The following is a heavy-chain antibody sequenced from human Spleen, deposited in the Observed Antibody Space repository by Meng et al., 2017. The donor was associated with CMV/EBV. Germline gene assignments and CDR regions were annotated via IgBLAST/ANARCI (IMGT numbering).Heavy chain of an antibody. CDR3: ANYDFWSGYYKDY. V-gene: IGHV4-61*01. CDR2: ISYIGST. D-gene: IGHD3-3*01. J-gene: IGHJ4*02. CDR1: GGSVSSGSYY. Sequence: SETLSLTCTVSGGSVSSGSYYWSWLRQPPGKGLEWIGYISYIGSTNYNPSLKSRVTISVDTSKNQFSLKLSSVTAADTAVYYCANYDFWSGYYKDYWGQGTLVTVSS.